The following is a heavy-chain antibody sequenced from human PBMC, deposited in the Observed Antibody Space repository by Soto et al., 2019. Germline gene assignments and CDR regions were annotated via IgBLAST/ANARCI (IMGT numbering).Heavy chain of an antibody. CDR3: ARVLYYVWGSPQDHWFDP. Sequence: PGESLKISCKGSGYSFTSYWIGWVRQMPGKGLEWMGIIYPGDSDTRYSPSFQGQVTISADKSISTAYLQWSSLKASDTAMYYCARVLYYVWGSPQDHWFDPWGQGTLVTVSS. V-gene: IGHV5-51*01. CDR1: GYSFTSYW. J-gene: IGHJ5*02. D-gene: IGHD3-16*01. CDR2: IYPGDSDT.